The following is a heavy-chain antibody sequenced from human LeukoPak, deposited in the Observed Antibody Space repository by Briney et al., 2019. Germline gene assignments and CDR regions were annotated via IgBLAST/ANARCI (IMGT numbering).Heavy chain of an antibody. Sequence: GGSLRLSCSASGLTFSRYCMTWVRQVAGKGLEWVANIHQDGNVKYYGDSVKGRFTISRDNAENSLYLQMNNLRAEDTAVYYCARDLRYGYLDSWGQGTLVTVSS. CDR1: GLTFSRYC. CDR2: IHQDGNVK. V-gene: IGHV3-7*01. D-gene: IGHD3-10*01. CDR3: ARDLRYGYLDS. J-gene: IGHJ4*02.